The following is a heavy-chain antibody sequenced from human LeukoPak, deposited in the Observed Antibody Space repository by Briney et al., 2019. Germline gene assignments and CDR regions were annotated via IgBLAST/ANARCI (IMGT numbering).Heavy chain of an antibody. D-gene: IGHD3-10*01. CDR2: IYYSGST. V-gene: IGHV4-59*01. J-gene: IGHJ6*03. CDR3: ARVEEGYGSGRRENYYYYCMDV. Sequence: SETLSLTCTVSGGSISSYYWSWIRQPPGKGLEWIGYIYYSGSTNYNPSLKSRVTISVDTSKNQFSLKLNSVTAADTAVYYCARVEEGYGSGRRENYYYYCMDVWGKGTTVTISS. CDR1: GGSISSYY.